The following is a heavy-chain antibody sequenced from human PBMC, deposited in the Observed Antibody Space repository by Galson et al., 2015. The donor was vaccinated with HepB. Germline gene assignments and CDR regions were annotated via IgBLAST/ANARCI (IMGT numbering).Heavy chain of an antibody. J-gene: IGHJ3*02. CDR1: ADDVISFG. Sequence: SVKVSCKASADDVISFGFDWVRQAPGQGLEWMGWISDFNGKTSYAQKFQGRVTVTSDTSTRTVYMDLRSLTSDDTAVYYCARGMTRDAFDTWGQGTMVTVSS. CDR2: ISDFNGKT. V-gene: IGHV1-18*01. CDR3: ARGMTRDAFDT. D-gene: IGHD1-26*01.